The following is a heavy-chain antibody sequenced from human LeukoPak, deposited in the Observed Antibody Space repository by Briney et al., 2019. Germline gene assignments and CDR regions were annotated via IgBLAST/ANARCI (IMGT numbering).Heavy chain of an antibody. CDR3: LSGSWYFDY. J-gene: IGHJ4*02. D-gene: IGHD6-19*01. V-gene: IGHV3-74*03. CDR1: GFTFSRYW. CDR2: INSDGSDT. Sequence: AGGSLRLSCAASGFTFSRYWMHWVRQAQGKGLVWVSRINSDGSDTTYADSVKGRFTISRDNAKNTLYLQVNSLRAEDTAVYYCLSGSWYFDYWGQGTLVTVSS.